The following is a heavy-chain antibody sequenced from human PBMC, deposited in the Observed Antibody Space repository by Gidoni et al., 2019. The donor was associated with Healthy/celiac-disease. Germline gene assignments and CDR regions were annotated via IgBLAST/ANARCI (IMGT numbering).Heavy chain of an antibody. Sequence: EVKLVESGGGLVKPGGSLRLSGAASGCTFSNAWMSWVRQAPGKGLGWFGRIKSKTDGGTTDYAAPVKGRFTISRDDSKTTLYLQMNSLKTEDTAVYYCTTAYGDLFDYWGQGTLVTVSS. CDR2: IKSKTDGGTT. CDR1: GCTFSNAW. CDR3: TTAYGDLFDY. D-gene: IGHD4-17*01. V-gene: IGHV3-15*01. J-gene: IGHJ4*02.